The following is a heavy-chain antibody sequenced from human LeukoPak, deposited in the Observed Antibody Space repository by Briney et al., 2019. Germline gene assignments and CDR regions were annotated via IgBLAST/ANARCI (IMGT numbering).Heavy chain of an antibody. CDR2: ISSSSSYI. V-gene: IGHV3-21*01. CDR1: GFTFSSYS. Sequence: GGSLRLSCAASGFTFSSYSMNWVRQAPGKGLEWVSSISSSSSYIYYADSVKGRFTISRDNAKNSLYLQMNSLRAEDTAVYYCARPMVRGVDYAFDIWGQGTMVTVSS. D-gene: IGHD3-10*01. J-gene: IGHJ3*02. CDR3: ARPMVRGVDYAFDI.